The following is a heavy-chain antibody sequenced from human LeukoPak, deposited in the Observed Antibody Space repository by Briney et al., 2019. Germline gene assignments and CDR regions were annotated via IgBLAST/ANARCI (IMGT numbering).Heavy chain of an antibody. V-gene: IGHV4-39*01. CDR1: GGSLSSSSFY. Sequence: SETLSLTCTVSGGSLSSSSFYWGWIRQPPGKGLEWIGSIYYSGNTYYNPSLKSRVSISVDTSKNQFSLKLSSVTAADTAVYYCARHPGRLFDYWGQGTLVTVSS. CDR3: ARHPGRLFDY. CDR2: IYYSGNT. J-gene: IGHJ4*02.